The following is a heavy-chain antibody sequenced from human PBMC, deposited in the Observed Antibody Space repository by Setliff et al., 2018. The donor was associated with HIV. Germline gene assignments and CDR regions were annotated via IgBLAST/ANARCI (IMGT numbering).Heavy chain of an antibody. CDR1: GGSISSYY. CDR2: IYYSGST. CDR3: ARAGDGSPFYYYYYMDV. V-gene: IGHV4-59*01. Sequence: SETLSLTCSVSGGSISSYYWSWIRQPPGKGLEWIGYIYYSGSTNYNPSLKSRVTISVDTSKNQFSLKLSSVTAADTAVYYCARAGDGSPFYYYYYMDVWGKGTTVTVSS. D-gene: IGHD1-26*01. J-gene: IGHJ6*03.